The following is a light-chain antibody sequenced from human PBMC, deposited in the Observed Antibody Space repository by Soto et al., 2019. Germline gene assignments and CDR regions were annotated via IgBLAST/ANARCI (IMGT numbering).Light chain of an antibody. Sequence: QAVVTQEPSLTGSPGGTVTLTCGSSSGAVASGHYPYWFQQKPGQAPRTVIYDTSNKPSWTPARVSGSLPWGKAALTVSGAQHEDEAEYYCLLSDSGARVFGTGTKVTVL. J-gene: IGLJ1*01. CDR3: LLSDSGARV. V-gene: IGLV7-46*01. CDR2: DTS. CDR1: SGAVASGHY.